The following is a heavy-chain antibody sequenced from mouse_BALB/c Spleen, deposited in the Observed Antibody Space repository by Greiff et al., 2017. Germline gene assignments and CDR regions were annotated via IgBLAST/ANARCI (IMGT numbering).Heavy chain of an antibody. J-gene: IGHJ4*01. CDR3: ARNYGYAYAMDY. V-gene: IGHV1-80*01. D-gene: IGHD2-2*01. CDR2: IYPGDGDT. Sequence: VKLQESGAELVRPGSSVKISCKASGYAFSSYWMNWVKQRPGQGLEWIGQIYPGDGDTNYNGKFKGKATLTADKSSSTAYMQLSSLTSEDSAVYFCARNYGYAYAMDYWGQGTSVTVSS. CDR1: GYAFSSYW.